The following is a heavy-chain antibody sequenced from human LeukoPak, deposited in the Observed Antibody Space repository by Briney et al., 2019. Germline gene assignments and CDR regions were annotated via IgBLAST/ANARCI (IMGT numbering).Heavy chain of an antibody. V-gene: IGHV4-34*01. CDR3: ATTYCTNGVCYLDY. CDR1: GGSSSGYY. Sequence: SETLSLTCAVYGGSSSGYYWSWIRQPPGKALEWIGEINHSGSTNYNPSLKSRVTISVDTSKNQFSLKLSSVTAADTAVYYYATTYCTNGVCYLDYWGQGTLVTVSS. J-gene: IGHJ4*02. D-gene: IGHD2-8*01. CDR2: INHSGST.